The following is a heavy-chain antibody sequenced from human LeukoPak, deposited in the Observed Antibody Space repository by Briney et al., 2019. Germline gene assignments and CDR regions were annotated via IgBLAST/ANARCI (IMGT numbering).Heavy chain of an antibody. CDR1: GGSFSGYY. Sequence: SETLSLTCAVYGGSFSGYYWSWIRQPPGKGLEWIGEINHSGSTNYNPSLKSRVTISVDTSKNQFSLKLTSVTAADTAVYYCATVHYYYYMDVWGKGTTVTISS. J-gene: IGHJ6*03. CDR2: INHSGST. V-gene: IGHV4-34*01. CDR3: ATVHYYYYMDV.